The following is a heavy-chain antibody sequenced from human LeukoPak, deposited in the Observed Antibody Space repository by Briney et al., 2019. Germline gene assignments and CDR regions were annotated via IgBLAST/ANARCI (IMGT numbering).Heavy chain of an antibody. CDR2: ISAYNGNT. D-gene: IGHD3-22*01. J-gene: IGHJ4*02. CDR3: ATHLYYYDSSGYSPLWD. V-gene: IGHV1-18*01. Sequence: ASVKVSCKASGYTFTSYGISWVRQAPGQGLEWMGWISAYNGNTNNAQKLQGRVTMTTDTSTSTAYMELRSLRSDDTAVYYCATHLYYYDSSGYSPLWDWGQGTLVTVSS. CDR1: GYTFTSYG.